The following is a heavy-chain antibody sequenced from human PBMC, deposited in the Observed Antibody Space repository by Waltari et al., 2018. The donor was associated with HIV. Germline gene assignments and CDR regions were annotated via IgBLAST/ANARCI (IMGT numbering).Heavy chain of an antibody. CDR3: ARDQEFMTTVTPLAY. CDR2: KGYDGMKR. D-gene: IGHD4-4*01. Sequence: QVQLVESGGGVVQPGGSLRLSCAASGFTFNNYGIHWVRQAPGKGLWWVGVKGYDGMKRCDAGSVKGRFTIARDTSKNTVYLQMGSLRAEDTALYYCARDQEFMTTVTPLAYWGQGTPVTVSS. J-gene: IGHJ4*02. CDR1: GFTFNNYG. V-gene: IGHV3-33*01.